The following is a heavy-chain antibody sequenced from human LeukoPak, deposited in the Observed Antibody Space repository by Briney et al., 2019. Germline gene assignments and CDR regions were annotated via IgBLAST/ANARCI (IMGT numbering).Heavy chain of an antibody. V-gene: IGHV3-53*01. D-gene: IGHD2-8*01. CDR3: ATGGRSGMAFDF. J-gene: IGHJ4*02. CDR1: VFFATSNY. CDR2: IYGGGNT. Sequence: GGSLRLSCSLSVFFATSNYMAWVCQSAGKGLQWISFIYGGGNTLYADSVRDRFSISRDNSKSTLYLQMNSLRVEDTAVYYCATGGRSGMAFDFWGQGTLVTVSS.